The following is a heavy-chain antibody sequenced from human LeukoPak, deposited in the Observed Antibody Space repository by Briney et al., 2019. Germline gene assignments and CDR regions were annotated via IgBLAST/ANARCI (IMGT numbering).Heavy chain of an antibody. CDR2: IYYSGST. Sequence: SETLSLTCTVSGGSISSYYWSWIRQPPGKGLEWIGYIYYSGSTNYNPSLKSRVTVSVDTSKNQFSLKLSSVTAADTAVYYCARDGKDSNLDYWGQGTLVTVSS. V-gene: IGHV4-59*01. J-gene: IGHJ4*02. D-gene: IGHD4-11*01. CDR3: ARDGKDSNLDY. CDR1: GGSISSYY.